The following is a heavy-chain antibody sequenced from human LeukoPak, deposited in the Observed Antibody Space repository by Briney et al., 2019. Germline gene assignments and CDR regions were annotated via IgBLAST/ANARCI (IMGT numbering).Heavy chain of an antibody. V-gene: IGHV1-8*03. J-gene: IGHJ4*02. CDR3: AAMYDFWSGRPD. D-gene: IGHD3-3*01. CDR2: MNPNSGNT. CDR1: GYTFTSYD. Sequence: GASVKVSCKASGYTFTSYDINWVRQATGQGLEWMGWMNPNSGNTGYAQKFQGRVTITRNTSISTAYMELSSLRSEDTAVYYCAAMYDFWSGRPDWGQGTLVTVSS.